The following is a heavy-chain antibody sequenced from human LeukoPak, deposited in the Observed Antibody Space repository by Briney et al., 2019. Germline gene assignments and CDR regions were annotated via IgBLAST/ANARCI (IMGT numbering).Heavy chain of an antibody. CDR2: IYPGDSDT. CDR1: GYSFTSYW. V-gene: IGHV5-51*01. J-gene: IGHJ3*02. CDR3: ARQVSSSWSWGAFDI. D-gene: IGHD6-13*01. Sequence: GESLKISCKGSGYSFTSYWIGWVRQMPGKGLEWMGIIYPGDSDTRYSPSFQGQVTISADKSISTAYLQWSSLKASDTAMYYCARQVSSSWSWGAFDIWGQGTMVTVSS.